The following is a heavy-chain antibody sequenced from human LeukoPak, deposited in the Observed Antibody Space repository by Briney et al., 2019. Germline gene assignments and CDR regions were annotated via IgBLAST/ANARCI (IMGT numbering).Heavy chain of an antibody. CDR2: ISSSGGDA. D-gene: IGHD1-26*01. CDR3: ARSRSGNYFDY. Sequence: PGGSLRLSCAGTGFTFRSYSMNWVRQAPGKGLEWVSYISSSGGDAYYADSVKGRFTISRDNAQNSLSLQMNGLRDEDTAVYHCARSRSGNYFDYWGQGTLVSVSS. J-gene: IGHJ4*02. CDR1: GFTFRSYS. V-gene: IGHV3-48*02.